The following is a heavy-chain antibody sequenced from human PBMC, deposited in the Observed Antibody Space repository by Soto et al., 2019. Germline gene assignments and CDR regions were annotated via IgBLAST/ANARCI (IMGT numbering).Heavy chain of an antibody. CDR1: GGSISSGGYY. J-gene: IGHJ5*02. CDR2: IYYSGST. V-gene: IGHV4-31*03. CDR3: EGARVSKNPFDA. Sequence: SETLSLTCTVSGGSISSGGYYWSWIRQHPGKGLEWIGYIYYSGSTYYNPSLKSRVTISVDTSKNTFSLKLSSVNAADTAVYDCEGARVSKNPFDAWGQGNPVTVSS. D-gene: IGHD2-8*01.